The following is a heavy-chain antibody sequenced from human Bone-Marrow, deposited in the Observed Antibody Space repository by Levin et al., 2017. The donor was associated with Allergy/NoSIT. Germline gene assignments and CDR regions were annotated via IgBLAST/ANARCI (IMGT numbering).Heavy chain of an antibody. V-gene: IGHV2-70*11. CDR2: IDWDDDK. CDR3: ARIRGSGLVDY. CDR1: GFSLSTSGMC. D-gene: IGHD3-10*01. J-gene: IGHJ4*02. Sequence: QTLSLTCTFSGFSLSTSGMCVSWIRQPPGKALEWLVRIDWDDDKYYSTSLKTRLTISKDTSKNQLVLTMTNMDPVETAKYYCARIRGSGLVDYWGQGILVTVSS.